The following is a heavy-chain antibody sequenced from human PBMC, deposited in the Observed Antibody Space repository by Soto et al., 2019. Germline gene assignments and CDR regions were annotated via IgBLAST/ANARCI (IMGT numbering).Heavy chain of an antibody. CDR3: ARGVDFEGFSPYGMDV. V-gene: IGHV4-39*02. Sequence: PSETLSLTCTVSGASFTDGSLFWGWIRQSPGKGVEWIASTYIGGMTYYNPSLRSRVSLSLDTSKNHFSLRLTSVTAADTAVYYCARGVDFEGFSPYGMDVWGQGTTVTVSS. J-gene: IGHJ6*02. D-gene: IGHD3-3*01. CDR2: TYIGGMT. CDR1: GASFTDGSLF.